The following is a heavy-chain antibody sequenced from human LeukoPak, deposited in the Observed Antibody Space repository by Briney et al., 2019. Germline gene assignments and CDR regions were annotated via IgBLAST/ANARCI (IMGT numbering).Heavy chain of an antibody. Sequence: GGSLRLSCAASGFTVSSNYMSWVRQAPGKGLEWVSVIYSGGNTYYADSVKGRFTISRDNSKNTLYLQMNSLRAEDTAVYYCARNRGYSYGNPPGAWGQGTLVTVSS. CDR2: IYSGGNT. CDR1: GFTVSSNY. CDR3: ARNRGYSYGNPPGA. J-gene: IGHJ5*02. D-gene: IGHD5-18*01. V-gene: IGHV3-53*01.